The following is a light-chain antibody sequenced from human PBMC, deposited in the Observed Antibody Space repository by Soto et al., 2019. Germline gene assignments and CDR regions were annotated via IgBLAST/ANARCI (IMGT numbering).Light chain of an antibody. Sequence: DIQMTQSPSTLSASVGDRVTITCRVSQSISYWLAWYQQKPGKAPKLLIYKASSLESGVPSRFSGSGSGTEFTLTISSLQPDDFASYYCQQYYSYPWTFGQGTKVEIK. CDR2: KAS. V-gene: IGKV1-5*03. CDR3: QQYYSYPWT. CDR1: QSISYW. J-gene: IGKJ1*01.